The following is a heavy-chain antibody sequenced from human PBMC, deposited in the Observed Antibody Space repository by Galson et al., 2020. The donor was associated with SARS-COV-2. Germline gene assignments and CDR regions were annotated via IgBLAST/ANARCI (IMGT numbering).Heavy chain of an antibody. CDR1: GFTFSSYG. CDR2: IWYDGSNK. V-gene: IGHV3-33*01. Sequence: QLGESLKISCAASGFTFSSYGMHWVRQAPGKGLEWVAVIWYDGSNKYYADSVKGRFTISRDNSKNTLYLQMNSLRAEDTAVYYCARDKYYYDSSCNYYSYYYYDGRYVWGHGTTVTVSS. D-gene: IGHD3-22*01. CDR3: ARDKYYYDSSCNYYSYYYYDGRYV. J-gene: IGHJ6*02.